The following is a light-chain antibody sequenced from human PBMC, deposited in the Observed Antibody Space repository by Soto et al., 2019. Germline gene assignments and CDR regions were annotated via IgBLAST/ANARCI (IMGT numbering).Light chain of an antibody. Sequence: EIVMTQSPATLSVSPGERATLSCRASQSVSSNLAWYQQKPGQAPRLLSYGASTRATGIPARFSGSGSGTEFTLTISSLQSEDFAVYYCQQYNNWPPGTFGQGPKVEIK. CDR2: GAS. V-gene: IGKV3-15*01. CDR3: QQYNNWPPGT. CDR1: QSVSSN. J-gene: IGKJ1*01.